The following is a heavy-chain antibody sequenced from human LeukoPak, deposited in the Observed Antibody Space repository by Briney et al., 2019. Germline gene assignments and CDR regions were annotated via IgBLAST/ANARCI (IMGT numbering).Heavy chain of an antibody. CDR2: ISYDGSNK. Sequence: GGSLRLSCAASGFTFSSYAMHWVRQAPGKGLEWVAVISYDGSNKYYADSVKGRFTISRDNSKNTLYLQMNSLRAEDTAAYYCARDLYSGSYYGLSHWGQGTLVTVSS. D-gene: IGHD1-26*01. V-gene: IGHV3-30*04. CDR1: GFTFSSYA. CDR3: ARDLYSGSYYGLSH. J-gene: IGHJ4*02.